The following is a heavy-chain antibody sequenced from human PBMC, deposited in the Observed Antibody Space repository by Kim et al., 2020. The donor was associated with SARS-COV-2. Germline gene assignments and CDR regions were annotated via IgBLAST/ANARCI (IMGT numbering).Heavy chain of an antibody. D-gene: IGHD3-16*01. V-gene: IGHV3-7*01. CDR1: GFTFSTYY. CDR2: IKEDASDE. CDR3: AKGWGFDN. Sequence: GGSLRLSCEASGFTFSTYYMSWVRQPPGKGLEWVANIKEDASDESYADTVKGRFTISRDNARNSLYLQMNNLRVEDTVVYYCAKGWGFDNWGQGTLVTVS. J-gene: IGHJ4*02.